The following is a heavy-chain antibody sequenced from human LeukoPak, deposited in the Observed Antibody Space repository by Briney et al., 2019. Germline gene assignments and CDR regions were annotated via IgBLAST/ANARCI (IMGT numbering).Heavy chain of an antibody. CDR1: GGSITTNGYY. CDR3: ARPSQLPSYFDY. D-gene: IGHD2-2*01. CDR2: IYSSGST. Sequence: PSETLSLTCTVSGGSITTNGYYWGWIRQPPGKGLEWIGNIYSSGSTYYNPSLKSRVTISVDKSKNQFSLKLTSVTAADTAVYYCARPSQLPSYFDYWGQGTLVTVSS. V-gene: IGHV4-39*01. J-gene: IGHJ4*02.